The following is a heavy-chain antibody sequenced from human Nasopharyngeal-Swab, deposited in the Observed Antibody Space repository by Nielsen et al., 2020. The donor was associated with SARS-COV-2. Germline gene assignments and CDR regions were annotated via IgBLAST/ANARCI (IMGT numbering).Heavy chain of an antibody. D-gene: IGHD2-2*01. V-gene: IGHV3-48*02. Sequence: GESLKISCAASGFTFSSYSTNWVRQAPGKGLEWVSYISSSSTIYYADSVKGRFTISRDNAKNSLYLQMNSLRDEDTAVYYCARVKRIVVVPAATGMDVWGQGTTVTVSS. CDR2: ISSSSTI. CDR3: ARVKRIVVVPAATGMDV. J-gene: IGHJ6*02. CDR1: GFTFSSYS.